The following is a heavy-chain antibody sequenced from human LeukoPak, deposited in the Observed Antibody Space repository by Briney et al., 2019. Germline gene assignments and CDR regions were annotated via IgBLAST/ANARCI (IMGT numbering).Heavy chain of an antibody. CDR1: GFTFSSYS. CDR3: AKDMFGGQVEWVGAPNWFDP. V-gene: IGHV3-48*01. J-gene: IGHJ5*02. CDR2: ISSSSSTI. Sequence: PGGSLRLSCAASGFTFSSYSMNWVRQAPGKGLEWVSYISSSSSTIYYADSVKGRSTISRDNSKNMVYLQMNSLRAGDMAVYYCAKDMFGGQVEWVGAPNWFDPWGQGTLVTVSS. D-gene: IGHD3-10*02.